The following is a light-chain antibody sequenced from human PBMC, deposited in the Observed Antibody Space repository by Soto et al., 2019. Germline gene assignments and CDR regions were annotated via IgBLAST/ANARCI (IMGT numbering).Light chain of an antibody. V-gene: IGKV3-20*01. J-gene: IGKJ1*01. Sequence: EIVLTQSPGTLSLSPGERATLSCRASQSITSSYLAWNQQKPGQPPRLLIYGASSRATGIPDRFSGSGSGTDFTLTISRLEPDDFAVYYCQQYGSPFGQGTKVDIK. CDR1: QSITSSY. CDR3: QQYGSP. CDR2: GAS.